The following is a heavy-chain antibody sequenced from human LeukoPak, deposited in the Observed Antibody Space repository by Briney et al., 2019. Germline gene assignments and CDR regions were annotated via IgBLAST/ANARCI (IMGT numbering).Heavy chain of an antibody. V-gene: IGHV3-48*01. CDR1: GFTFNNYN. CDR2: ISSDGDVT. CDR3: ARGTFGVVVSFDY. J-gene: IGHJ4*02. D-gene: IGHD3-3*02. Sequence: GGSLRLSCAASGFTFNNYNMNWVRQAPGRGLEWISYISSDGDVTYYADSVKGRFTISRDRAKKSLHLQMNSLRTEDTAVYYCARGTFGVVVSFDYWGQGSLVTVSS.